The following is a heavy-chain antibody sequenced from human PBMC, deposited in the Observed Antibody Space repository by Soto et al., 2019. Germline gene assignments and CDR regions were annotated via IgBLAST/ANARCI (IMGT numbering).Heavy chain of an antibody. Sequence: ASVKVSCKASGYTFTSYGISWVRQAPGQGLEWMGWISAYNGNTNYAQKLQGRVTMTTDTSTSTAYMELRSLRSDDTAVYYWARVKTSGYHNGFDPWGQGTLVTAPQ. CDR3: ARVKTSGYHNGFDP. CDR2: ISAYNGNT. CDR1: GYTFTSYG. V-gene: IGHV1-18*01. D-gene: IGHD3-22*01. J-gene: IGHJ5*02.